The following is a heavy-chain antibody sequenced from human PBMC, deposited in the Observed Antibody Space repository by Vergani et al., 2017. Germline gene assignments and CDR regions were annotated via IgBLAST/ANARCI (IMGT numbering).Heavy chain of an antibody. D-gene: IGHD3-3*01. CDR3: ATRANTIFGVVPYYYYYMDV. J-gene: IGHJ6*03. CDR2: IYTSGST. V-gene: IGHV4-61*02. Sequence: QVQLQESGPGLVKPSQTLSLTCTVSGGSISSGSYYWSWIRQPAGKGLEWIGRIYTSGSTHYNPSLKRRVTISVDTSKNQFSLKLSSVTAADTAVYYCATRANTIFGVVPYYYYYMDVWGKGTTVTGSS. CDR1: GGSISSGSYY.